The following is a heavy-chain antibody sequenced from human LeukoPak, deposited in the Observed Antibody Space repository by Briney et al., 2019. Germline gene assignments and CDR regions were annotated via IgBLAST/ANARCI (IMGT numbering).Heavy chain of an antibody. CDR1: GFSFDNYA. D-gene: IGHD1-1*01. J-gene: IGHJ4*02. CDR2: ITGSGHNL. Sequence: GGSLRLSCAACGFSFDNYAMSWLRQPPGKGLQWISSITGSGHNLHYADSVKGRFTISRDNSKSTLHLQMSSLRVEDSAVYFCAKPRTTLVRDFDSWGQGTLVSVPS. CDR3: AKPRTTLVRDFDS. V-gene: IGHV3-23*01.